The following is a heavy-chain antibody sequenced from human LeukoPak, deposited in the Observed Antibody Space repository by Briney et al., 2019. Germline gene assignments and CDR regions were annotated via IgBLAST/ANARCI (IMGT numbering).Heavy chain of an antibody. J-gene: IGHJ4*02. CDR3: AKPHRPGGYCPY. V-gene: IGHV3-23*01. CDR1: GFTFSSYA. CDR2: ISGSGGST. D-gene: IGHD2-21*01. Sequence: GGSLRLSCAASGFTFSSYAMRWVRQAPGKGLEGLSAISGSGGSTYYADSVKGRFTISRDNSKNTLYLQMNSLRAEDTAVYYCAKPHRPGGYCPYWGQGTLVTVSS.